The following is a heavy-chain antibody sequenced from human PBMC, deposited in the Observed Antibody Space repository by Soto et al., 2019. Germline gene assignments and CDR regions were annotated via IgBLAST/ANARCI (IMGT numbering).Heavy chain of an antibody. CDR2: IWYDGSNK. D-gene: IGHD4-17*01. CDR1: GFTFSSYG. V-gene: IGHV3-33*01. J-gene: IGHJ3*02. CDR3: ARDLQDDYGDYRGAFDI. Sequence: QVQLVESGGGVVQPGRSLRLSCAASGFTFSSYGMHWVRQAPGKGLEWVAVIWYDGSNKYYADSVKGRFTISRDNSKNTLYLQMNSLRAEDTAVYYCARDLQDDYGDYRGAFDIWGQGTMVTVSS.